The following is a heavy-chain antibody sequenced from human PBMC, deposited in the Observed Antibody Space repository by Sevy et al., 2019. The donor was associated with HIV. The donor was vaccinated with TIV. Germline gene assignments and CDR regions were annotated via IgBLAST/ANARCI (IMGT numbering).Heavy chain of an antibody. CDR3: AELRFLTRNFDAFDI. D-gene: IGHD3-3*01. J-gene: IGHJ3*02. Sequence: GGSLRLSCAASGFTCSSYAMSWVRQAPGKGLEWVSAFSGSGGSTYYADSVKGRFTISRDKSKNTLYLQMNSLRAEDTAVYYCAELRFLTRNFDAFDIWGQWTMVTVSS. V-gene: IGHV3-23*01. CDR2: FSGSGGST. CDR1: GFTCSSYA.